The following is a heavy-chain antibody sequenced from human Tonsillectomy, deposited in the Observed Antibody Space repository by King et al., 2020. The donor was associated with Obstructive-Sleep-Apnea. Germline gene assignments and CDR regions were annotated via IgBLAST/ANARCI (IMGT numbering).Heavy chain of an antibody. CDR1: GFTFSSYA. D-gene: IGHD2-2*01. Sequence: VHLVESGGGVVQPGRSLRLSCAASGFTFSSYAMHWVRQAPGKGLEWVAVISYDGSNKYYANSVKGRLTISRDNSQNTLYLQMNSLRAEDTAVYYCARDREYQLHYFDYWGQGTLVTVSS. CDR2: ISYDGSNK. J-gene: IGHJ4*02. V-gene: IGHV3-30*04. CDR3: ARDREYQLHYFDY.